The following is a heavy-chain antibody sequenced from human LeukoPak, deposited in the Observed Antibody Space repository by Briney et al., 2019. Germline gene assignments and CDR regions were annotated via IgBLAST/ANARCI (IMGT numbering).Heavy chain of an antibody. V-gene: IGHV1-69*05. CDR2: IIPIFGTA. Sequence: SSVKVSCKASGGTFSSYAISWVRQAPGQGLEWMGGIIPIFGTANYAQKFQGRVTITTDESTSTAYMELSSLRSEDTAVYYCARGRGDCGGDCSCGGDYYYYMDVWGKGTTVTVSS. CDR3: ARGRGDCGGDCSCGGDYYYYMDV. CDR1: GGTFSSYA. J-gene: IGHJ6*03. D-gene: IGHD2-21*02.